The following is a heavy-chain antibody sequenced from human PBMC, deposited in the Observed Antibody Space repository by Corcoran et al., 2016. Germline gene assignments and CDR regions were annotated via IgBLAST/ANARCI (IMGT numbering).Heavy chain of an antibody. V-gene: IGHV3-15*07. CDR1: GFTFSNAW. D-gene: IGHD3-22*01. CDR3: TTSAYYYDSDAFDI. CDR2: IKSKTDGGTT. Sequence: EVQLVESGGGLVKPGGSLRLSCAASGFTFSNAWMNWVRQAPGKGLEWVGRIKSKTDGGTTDYAAPVKGRFTISRDDSKNTLYLQMHSLKTEDTAVYYCTTSAYYYDSDAFDIWGQGTMVTVSS. J-gene: IGHJ3*02.